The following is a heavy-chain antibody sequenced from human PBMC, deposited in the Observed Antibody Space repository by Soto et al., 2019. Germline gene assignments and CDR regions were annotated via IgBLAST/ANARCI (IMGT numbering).Heavy chain of an antibody. J-gene: IGHJ4*02. D-gene: IGHD1-26*01. CDR3: ARGVTEGVDY. Sequence: QVQLVQSGAEVREPGASVKVSCKASGYSFTSLDINWVRQTTGQGLEWMGWMQPSSGRPGYAQKFQGRVTMTMDTSINTAYRELSSLTSDDTAFYYCARGVTEGVDYWGQGTLVTVSS. V-gene: IGHV1-8*01. CDR1: GYSFTSLD. CDR2: MQPSSGRP.